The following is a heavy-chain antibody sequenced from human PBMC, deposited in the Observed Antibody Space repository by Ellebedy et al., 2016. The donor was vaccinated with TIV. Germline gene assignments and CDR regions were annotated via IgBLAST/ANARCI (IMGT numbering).Heavy chain of an antibody. Sequence: GESLKISXAASGFTFSSYGMHWVRQAPGKGLEWVAVISYDGSNKYYADSVKGRFTISRDNSKNTLYLQMNSLRAEDTAVYYCDSSGKGSGYWGQGTLVTVSS. CDR1: GFTFSSYG. CDR3: DSSGKGSGY. V-gene: IGHV3-30*03. CDR2: ISYDGSNK. D-gene: IGHD3-22*01. J-gene: IGHJ4*02.